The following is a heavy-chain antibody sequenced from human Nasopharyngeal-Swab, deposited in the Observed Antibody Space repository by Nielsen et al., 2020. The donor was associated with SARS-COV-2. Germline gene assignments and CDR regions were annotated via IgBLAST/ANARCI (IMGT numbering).Heavy chain of an antibody. D-gene: IGHD6-19*01. CDR3: ARERGSSGLDGFDI. Sequence: GGSLTLSCAASGFTFSAYRMNWVRQAPGKGLEWVSSINSLSTYIHYVDLVKGRFTISRDNAKSSLYLQMNSLRAEDTAVYYCARERGSSGLDGFDIWGQGTMVTVSP. V-gene: IGHV3-21*01. CDR2: INSLSTYI. J-gene: IGHJ3*02. CDR1: GFTFSAYR.